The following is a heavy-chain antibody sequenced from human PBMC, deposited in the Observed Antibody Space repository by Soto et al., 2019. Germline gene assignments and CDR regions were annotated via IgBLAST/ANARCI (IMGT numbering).Heavy chain of an antibody. CDR3: AIRTYGSGSYWFDY. V-gene: IGHV4-34*01. CDR2: INHSGST. Sequence: QVQLQQWGAGLLKPSETLSLTCAVYGGSFSGYDWSWIRQPPGKGLEWIGEINHSGSTNYNPSLTSRVTISVDTSKNQFSLKLSSVTAADTAVYYCAIRTYGSGSYWFDYWGQGTLVTVST. D-gene: IGHD3-10*01. J-gene: IGHJ4*02. CDR1: GGSFSGYD.